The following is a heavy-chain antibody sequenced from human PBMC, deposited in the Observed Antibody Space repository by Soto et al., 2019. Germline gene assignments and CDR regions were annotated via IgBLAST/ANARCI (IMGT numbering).Heavy chain of an antibody. Sequence: GGSLRLSCAASGFTFSSYAMSWVRQAPGKGLEWVSAISRSGGSKYYADSVKGRFTISRDNAKNTLYLQMNSLRAEDTAVYYCARGHNGAFDYWGQGTLVTVSS. V-gene: IGHV3-23*01. CDR2: ISRSGGSK. CDR3: ARGHNGAFDY. J-gene: IGHJ4*02. CDR1: GFTFSSYA. D-gene: IGHD1-1*01.